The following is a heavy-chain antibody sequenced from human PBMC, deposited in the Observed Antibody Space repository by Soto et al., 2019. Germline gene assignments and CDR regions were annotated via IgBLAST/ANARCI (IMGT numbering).Heavy chain of an antibody. D-gene: IGHD1-7*01. CDR2: ISYDGSNR. CDR1: GFRFSGYG. V-gene: IGHV3-30*18. Sequence: QVQLVQSGGGVVQPGRSLRLSCAASGFRFSGYGMHWLRQAPGKGLEWVAVISYDGSNRYYADSVKGRFTISRDNNKSILYLEMSGLRPEDTAMYFCAKDTREDWNFVVYYVDEWGQGSLVTVSA. J-gene: IGHJ4*02. CDR3: AKDTREDWNFVVYYVDE.